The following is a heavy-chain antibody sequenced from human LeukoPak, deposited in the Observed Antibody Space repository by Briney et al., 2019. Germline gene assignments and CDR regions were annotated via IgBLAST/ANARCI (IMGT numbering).Heavy chain of an antibody. CDR1: GGSISSYY. Sequence: TSETLSLTCTVSGGSISSYYWSWIRQPPGKGLEWIGYVHHSGSTEYNSSLESRVTISVDTSKTQFSLRLSSVTAADAAVYYCARVKRQWPATYGMDVWGQGTAVTVSS. CDR2: VHHSGST. D-gene: IGHD6-19*01. J-gene: IGHJ6*02. V-gene: IGHV4-59*01. CDR3: ARVKRQWPATYGMDV.